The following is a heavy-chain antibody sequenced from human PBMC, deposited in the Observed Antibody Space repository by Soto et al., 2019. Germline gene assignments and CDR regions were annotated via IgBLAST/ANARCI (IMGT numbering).Heavy chain of an antibody. CDR3: ARVTVVPAATNYYYYYYMDV. V-gene: IGHV4-31*03. D-gene: IGHD2-2*01. CDR1: GGSISSGGYY. CDR2: IYYSGST. Sequence: PSETLSLTCTVSGGSISSGGYYWSWIRQHPGKGLEWIGYIYYSGSTYYNPSLKSRVTISVDTSKNQFSLKLSSVTAADTAVYYCARVTVVPAATNYYYYYYMDVWGKGTTVTVSS. J-gene: IGHJ6*03.